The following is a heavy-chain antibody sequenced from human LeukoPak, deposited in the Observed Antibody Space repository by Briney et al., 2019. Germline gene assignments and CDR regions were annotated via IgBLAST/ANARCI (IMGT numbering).Heavy chain of an antibody. CDR1: GFTFSSYA. CDR2: ISGSGGST. CDR3: AKIIVVPAAYNWFDP. D-gene: IGHD2-2*01. V-gene: IGHV3-23*01. J-gene: IGHJ5*02. Sequence: GVSLRLSCAASGFTFSSYAMSWVRQAPGKGLEWVSAISGSGGSTYYADSVKGRFTISRDNSKNTLYLQMNSLRAEDTAVYYCAKIIVVPAAYNWFDPWGQGTLVSVSS.